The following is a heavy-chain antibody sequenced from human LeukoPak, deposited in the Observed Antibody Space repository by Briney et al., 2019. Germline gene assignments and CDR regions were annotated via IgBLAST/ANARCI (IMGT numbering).Heavy chain of an antibody. CDR1: GYTFSSYA. Sequence: ASVKVSCKTSGYTFSSYAMHWVRQAPGQRLEWMGCINGDNGNTQYSQKFQGRVTFTRDTSASTAYMELSSLTSEDMAVFYCARGGPNSGGWTLDHWGQGTLVSVSS. V-gene: IGHV1-3*03. D-gene: IGHD6-19*01. CDR2: INGDNGNT. J-gene: IGHJ4*02. CDR3: ARGGPNSGGWTLDH.